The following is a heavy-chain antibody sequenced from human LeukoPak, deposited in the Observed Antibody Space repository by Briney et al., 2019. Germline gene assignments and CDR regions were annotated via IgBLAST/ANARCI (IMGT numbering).Heavy chain of an antibody. V-gene: IGHV3-7*01. CDR1: GFTFSSYW. D-gene: IGHD2-2*01. CDR2: IKQDGSEK. CDR3: ASLGYCSSTSCSAPFDY. Sequence: GGSLRLSCAASGFTFSSYWMSWVRQAPGKGLEWVANIKQDGSEKYYVDSVKGRFTISRDNAKNSLYLQMNSLRGEDTAVYYCASLGYCSSTSCSAPFDYWGRGTLVTVSS. J-gene: IGHJ4*02.